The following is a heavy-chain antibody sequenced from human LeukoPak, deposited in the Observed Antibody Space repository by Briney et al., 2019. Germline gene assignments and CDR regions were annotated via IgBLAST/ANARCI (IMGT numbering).Heavy chain of an antibody. V-gene: IGHV3-20*04. CDR2: ITNWNGGST. J-gene: IGHJ3*02. D-gene: IGHD2-2*02. CDR1: GFTFDDYG. CDR3: ARCSRSSTDCYSAFDI. Sequence: PGGSLRLSCEASGFTFDDYGMSWVRQAAGKGLEWVSAITNWNGGSTGYAGSVRGRFTVSRDNAKNSLYLQMNSLRAEDTALYYCARCSRSSTDCYSAFDIWGQGTEVTVSS.